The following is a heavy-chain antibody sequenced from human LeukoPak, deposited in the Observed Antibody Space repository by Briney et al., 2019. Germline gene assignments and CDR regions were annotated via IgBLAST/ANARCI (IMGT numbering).Heavy chain of an antibody. CDR3: ARASYGLGTFDY. CDR1: GGSISSYY. Sequence: SETLSLTCTVSGGSISSYYWSWIRQPPGKGLEWIGYIYYSGSTNYNASLKSRVTISVDTSKNQFSLKLSPVTAADTAVYYCARASYGLGTFDYWGQGTLVTVSS. J-gene: IGHJ4*02. D-gene: IGHD5-18*01. V-gene: IGHV4-59*01. CDR2: IYYSGST.